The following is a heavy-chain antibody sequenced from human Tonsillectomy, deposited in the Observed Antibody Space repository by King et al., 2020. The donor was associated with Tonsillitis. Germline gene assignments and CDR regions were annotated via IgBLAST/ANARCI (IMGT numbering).Heavy chain of an antibody. CDR1: GLTFSSYT. Sequence: VQLVESGGGLVQPGGSLRLSCAASGLTFSSYTMNWVRQAPGKGLEWVSYINCDGKSIYYADSVKGRFTISRDNAKNSLYLQMNSLRVEDTAVYYCARDGDRSGWLPFDYWGQGILVTVSS. J-gene: IGHJ4*02. V-gene: IGHV3-48*01. CDR3: ARDGDRSGWLPFDY. CDR2: INCDGKSI. D-gene: IGHD6-19*01.